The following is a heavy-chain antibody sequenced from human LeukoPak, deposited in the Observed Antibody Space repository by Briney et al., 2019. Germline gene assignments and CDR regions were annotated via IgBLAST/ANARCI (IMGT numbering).Heavy chain of an antibody. CDR1: GGSFSGYY. CDR2: INHSGST. CDR3: ARQLLRYYYYYGMDV. Sequence: PSETLSLTCAVYGGSFSGYYWSWIRQPPGKGLEWIGEINHSGSTNYNPSLKSRVTISVDTSKNQFSLKLSSVTAAETAVYYCARQLLRYYYYYGMDVWGQGTTVTVSS. J-gene: IGHJ6*02. D-gene: IGHD2-15*01. V-gene: IGHV4-34*01.